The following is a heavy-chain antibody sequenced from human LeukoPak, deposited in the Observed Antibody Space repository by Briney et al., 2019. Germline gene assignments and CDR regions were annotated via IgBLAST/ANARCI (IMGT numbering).Heavy chain of an antibody. Sequence: PSETLSLTCAVYGESLSNYYWSWIRQPPGKGLEWIGEINHYGSTNYNPSLKSRITISVDTSKNQFSLKLSSVTAADTAVYYCARRNSPYSSSSFDPWGQGTLVTVSS. J-gene: IGHJ5*02. CDR1: GESLSNYY. CDR3: ARRNSPYSSSSFDP. CDR2: INHYGST. V-gene: IGHV4-34*01. D-gene: IGHD6-13*01.